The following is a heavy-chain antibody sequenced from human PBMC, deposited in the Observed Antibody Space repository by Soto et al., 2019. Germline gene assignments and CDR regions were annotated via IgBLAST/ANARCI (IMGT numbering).Heavy chain of an antibody. J-gene: IGHJ6*02. CDR2: ISYDGSNK. CDR3: ARDSYSYGYYYYYGMDV. V-gene: IGHV3-30*03. CDR1: GFAFSSYG. D-gene: IGHD5-18*01. Sequence: VGSLRLSCAASGFAFSSYGMHWVRQAPGKGLEWVAVISYDGSNKYYADSVKGRFTISRDNSKNTLYLQMNSLRAEDTAVYYCARDSYSYGYYYYYGMDVWGQGTTVTVSS.